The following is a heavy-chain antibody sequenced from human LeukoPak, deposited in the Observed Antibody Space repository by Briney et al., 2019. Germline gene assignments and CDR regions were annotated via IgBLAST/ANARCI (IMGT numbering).Heavy chain of an antibody. CDR2: IRYDGSNK. CDR3: AKDNSSWSRGASLDY. Sequence: PGGSLRLSCAASGFTFSSYGMHWVRQAPGKGLEWVAFIRYDGSNKYYADSVKGRFTISRDNSKNTLYLQMNSLRAEDTAVYYCAKDNSSWSRGASLDYWGQGTLVTVSS. V-gene: IGHV3-30*02. D-gene: IGHD6-13*01. J-gene: IGHJ4*02. CDR1: GFTFSSYG.